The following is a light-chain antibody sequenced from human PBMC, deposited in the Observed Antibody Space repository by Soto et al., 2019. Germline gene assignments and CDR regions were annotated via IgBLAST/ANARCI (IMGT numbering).Light chain of an antibody. V-gene: IGKV1-33*01. CDR3: QQYENLPT. Sequence: HMSHSASSLSSSVGDRVTITCQASQNINNYLNWYQQKPGRAPKLLIYDASNLEAGVPSRFRGSGSGTDFTFTISRLQTEDIATYYCQQYENLPTFGQGTRLEI. J-gene: IGKJ5*01. CDR1: QNINNY. CDR2: DAS.